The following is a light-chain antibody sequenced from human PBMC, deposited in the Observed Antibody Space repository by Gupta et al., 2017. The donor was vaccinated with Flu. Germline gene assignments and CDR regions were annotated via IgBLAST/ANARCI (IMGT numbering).Light chain of an antibody. CDR2: LNSDGSH. Sequence: QLVLTQPPSASASLGASVKLTFTLSSGRSNYAIAWHQQQPEKGPRYLMVLNSDGSHSKGDGIPDRFSGSSSGAERYLTISSLQSEDEADYYCQTWGTGFRVFGGGTKLSVL. J-gene: IGLJ3*02. V-gene: IGLV4-69*01. CDR1: SGRSNYA. CDR3: QTWGTGFRV.